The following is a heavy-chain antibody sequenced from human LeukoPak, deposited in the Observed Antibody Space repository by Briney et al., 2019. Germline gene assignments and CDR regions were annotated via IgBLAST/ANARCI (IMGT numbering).Heavy chain of an antibody. J-gene: IGHJ5*02. CDR3: ARLLLWFGEPPPTWFDP. CDR2: IYYSGST. Sequence: PSETLSLTCTVPGGSISSSSYYWGWIRQPPGKGLEWIGSIYYSGSTYYNPSLKSRVTISVDTSKNQFSLKLSSVTAADTAVYYCARLLLWFGEPPPTWFDPWGQGTLVTVSS. D-gene: IGHD3-10*01. V-gene: IGHV4-39*01. CDR1: GGSISSSSYY.